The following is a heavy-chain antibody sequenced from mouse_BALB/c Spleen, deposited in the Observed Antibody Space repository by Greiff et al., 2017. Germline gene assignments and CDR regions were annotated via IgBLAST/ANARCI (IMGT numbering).Heavy chain of an antibody. CDR3: ARRGSGNYGYFDV. Sequence: VQLQQSGAELVRPGALVKLSCKASGFNIKDYYMHWVKQRPEQGLEWIGWIDPENGNTIYDPKFQGKASITADTSSNTAYLQLSSLTSEDTAVYYCARRGSGNYGYFDVWGAGTTVTVSS. CDR2: IDPENGNT. J-gene: IGHJ1*01. V-gene: IGHV14-1*02. CDR1: GFNIKDYY. D-gene: IGHD1-3*01.